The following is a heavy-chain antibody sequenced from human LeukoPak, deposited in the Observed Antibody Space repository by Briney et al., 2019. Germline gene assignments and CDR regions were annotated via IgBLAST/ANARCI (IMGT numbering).Heavy chain of an antibody. D-gene: IGHD3-22*01. CDR2: NYISGTT. Sequence: SETLSLTCTVSGASISEYYWNWIRQPAGKGLEWIGRNYISGTTNYNPSLNSRVTMSLDTSKNRFSLKLSSVTAADTAVYYCARERRDGSHGFDYWGQGTLLTVSS. CDR3: ARERRDGSHGFDY. CDR1: GASISEYY. J-gene: IGHJ4*02. V-gene: IGHV4-4*07.